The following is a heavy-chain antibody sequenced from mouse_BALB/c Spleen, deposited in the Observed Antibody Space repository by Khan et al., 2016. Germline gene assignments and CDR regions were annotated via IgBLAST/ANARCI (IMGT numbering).Heavy chain of an antibody. J-gene: IGHJ3*01. D-gene: IGHD2-3*01. CDR2: INPSTGYT. CDR1: GYTFTSYW. Sequence: QVRLQQSGAELAKPGASVKMSCKASGYTFTSYWMHWVKQRPGQGLEWIGYINPSTGYTEYNQKFKDKATLTADKSSSTAYMQLSSLTSEDSAVYYCASDDGYCAYWGQGTLVTGSA. CDR3: ASDDGYCAY. V-gene: IGHV1-7*01.